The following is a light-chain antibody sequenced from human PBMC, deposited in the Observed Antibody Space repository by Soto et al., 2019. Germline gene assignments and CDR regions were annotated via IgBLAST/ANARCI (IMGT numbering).Light chain of an antibody. Sequence: DVQMTQSPSSLSASVGDRVTITCRASQSISSYLTWYQQKPGRAPRLLIYAVSILQSGVPSRFSGSGSGIDFTLTISGLQPEDFAVYYCQQSHRAPLTFGGGTTVEIK. J-gene: IGKJ4*01. V-gene: IGKV1-39*01. CDR1: QSISSY. CDR3: QQSHRAPLT. CDR2: AVS.